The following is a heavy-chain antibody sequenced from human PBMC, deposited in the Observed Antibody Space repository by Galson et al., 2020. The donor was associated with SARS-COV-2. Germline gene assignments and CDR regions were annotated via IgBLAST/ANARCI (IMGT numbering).Heavy chain of an antibody. CDR3: ATVPAYSSTWYMAFNM. Sequence: SETLSLTCTVSSDSVSSATWYWSWLRQPPGKGLEWIGYVYYSGSTKYNPSLKSRVSISLDTSKNQFSLNLSSVTATGTSVYYCATVPAYSSTWYMAFNMWGQGTRVSVSA. J-gene: IGHJ3*02. D-gene: IGHD6-13*01. CDR1: SDSVSSATWY. CDR2: VYYSGST. V-gene: IGHV4-61*01.